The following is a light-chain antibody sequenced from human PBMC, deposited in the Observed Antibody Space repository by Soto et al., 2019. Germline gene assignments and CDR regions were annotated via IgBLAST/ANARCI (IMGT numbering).Light chain of an antibody. CDR1: QSVSSN. V-gene: IGKV3-15*01. CDR2: GAS. Sequence: EIVMTQSPATLSVSPGERATLSCRASQSVSSNLAWYQQKPGQAPRLLIYGASTRATGIPARFSGSGSGTDFTPTISSLQSEDFAFYYCQQYNNWPRTFGQGTKVDIK. J-gene: IGKJ1*01. CDR3: QQYNNWPRT.